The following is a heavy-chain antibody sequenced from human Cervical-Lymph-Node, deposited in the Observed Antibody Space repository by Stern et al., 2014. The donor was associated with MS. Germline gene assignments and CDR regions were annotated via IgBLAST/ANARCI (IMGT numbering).Heavy chain of an antibody. Sequence: QVQLGESGAEVKKPGASVKVSCMASGYSFTSYFINWVRQASGQVLEWMGRSNPSAGNTIYAQKFQGRVVMTSDTSTGTVYMELSSLRSEDTAVYYCARDEGADYWGQGTLVTVSS. CDR3: ARDEGADY. J-gene: IGHJ4*02. V-gene: IGHV1-46*01. CDR1: GYSFTSYF. CDR2: SNPSAGNT.